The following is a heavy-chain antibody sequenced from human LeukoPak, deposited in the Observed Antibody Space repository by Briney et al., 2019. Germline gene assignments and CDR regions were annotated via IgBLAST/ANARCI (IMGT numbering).Heavy chain of an antibody. J-gene: IGHJ5*02. D-gene: IGHD2-8*01. CDR2: ISTTSSYT. V-gene: IGHV3-11*05. Sequence: TGGSLRLSCAAFGFSFSDYYMSWIRQAPGKGLEWVSYISTTSSYTNYADSVKGRFTISRDNAKNSLYLQLNSLRVEDTAVYYCARDVPLKSEGWFDPWGQGTLVTVSS. CDR3: ARDVPLKSEGWFDP. CDR1: GFSFSDYY.